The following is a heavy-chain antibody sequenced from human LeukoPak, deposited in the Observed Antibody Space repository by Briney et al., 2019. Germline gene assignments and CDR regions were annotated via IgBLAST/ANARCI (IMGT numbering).Heavy chain of an antibody. Sequence: SETLSLTCTVSGGSISRGGYYGSWIRQPPGKGLEWIGYIYHSGSTYYNPSLKSRVTISVDRSKNQFSLKLSSVTAADTAVYYCARLEGATQVWGQGTLVTVSS. D-gene: IGHD1-26*01. V-gene: IGHV4-30-2*01. CDR1: GGSISRGGYY. CDR2: IYHSGST. CDR3: ARLEGATQV. J-gene: IGHJ4*02.